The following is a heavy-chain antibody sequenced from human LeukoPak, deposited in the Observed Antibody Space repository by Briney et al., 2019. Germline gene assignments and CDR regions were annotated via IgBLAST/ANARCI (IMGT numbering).Heavy chain of an antibody. Sequence: SETLSLTCTVSGGSISSYYWSWIRQPAGKGLEWIGRIYTSGSTNYNPSLKSRVTMSVDTSKNQFSLKMSSVTAADTAVYYCARDGYYYDSSGYYEKMYYFDYWGQGTLVTVSS. J-gene: IGHJ4*02. D-gene: IGHD3-22*01. V-gene: IGHV4-4*07. CDR1: GGSISSYY. CDR2: IYTSGST. CDR3: ARDGYYYDSSGYYEKMYYFDY.